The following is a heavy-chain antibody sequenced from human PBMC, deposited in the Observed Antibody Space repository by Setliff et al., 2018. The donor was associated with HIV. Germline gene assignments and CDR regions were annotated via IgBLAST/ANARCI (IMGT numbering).Heavy chain of an antibody. CDR2: INYSGST. D-gene: IGHD3-22*01. V-gene: IGHV4-59*01. CDR3: ASTYYYDSLHFHH. Sequence: SETLSLTCAVYGGSISSYYWSWIRQPPGKGLEWIGYINYSGSTNYNPSLKSRVTMSVDTSKNQFSLKLSSVTAADTAVYYCASTYYYDSLHFHHWGQGTLVTVSS. J-gene: IGHJ1*01. CDR1: GGSISSYY.